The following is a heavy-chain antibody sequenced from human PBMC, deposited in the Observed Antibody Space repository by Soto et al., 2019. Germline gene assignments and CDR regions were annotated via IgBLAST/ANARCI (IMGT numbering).Heavy chain of an antibody. CDR3: ARNQWELLHDYYYYGMDV. V-gene: IGHV5-10-1*01. D-gene: IGHD1-26*01. J-gene: IGHJ6*02. Sequence: GESLKISCKGSGYSFTSYWISWVRQMPGKGLEWMGGIDPSDSYTNYSPSFQGHVTISADKSISTAYLQWRSLKASDTAMYYCARNQWELLHDYYYYGMDVWGQGTTVTVSS. CDR1: GYSFTSYW. CDR2: IDPSDSYT.